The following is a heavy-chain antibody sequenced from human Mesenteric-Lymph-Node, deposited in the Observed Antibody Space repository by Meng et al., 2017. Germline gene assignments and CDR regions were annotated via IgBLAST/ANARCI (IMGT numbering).Heavy chain of an antibody. Sequence: QVQLVQSGAEVKRLGASLKVSCKASDYIFTSYGLSWVRQAPGQGLECMGWISGHNGNTKYAQQFQGRVTMTTDTSTSTAYMELRSLRADDTAVYYCARVTMIGYFDYWGQGTLVTVSS. CDR1: DYIFTSYG. V-gene: IGHV1-18*01. D-gene: IGHD3-22*01. CDR2: ISGHNGNT. CDR3: ARVTMIGYFDY. J-gene: IGHJ4*01.